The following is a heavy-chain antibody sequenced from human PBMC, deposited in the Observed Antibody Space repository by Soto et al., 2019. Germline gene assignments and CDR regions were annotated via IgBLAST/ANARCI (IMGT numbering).Heavy chain of an antibody. D-gene: IGHD2-21*02. Sequence: QVQLVQSGAEEKKPGSSVKVSCKASGGTFSAYAISWVRQAPGQGLVWMGGIIPTYGTQKYAHKFQGRVKVTADEVRATAYMELSSLRSDDTAVYFCVGGVTATTAGVSWGRGTQITASS. V-gene: IGHV1-69*01. CDR1: GGTFSAYA. CDR2: IIPTYGTQ. J-gene: IGHJ4*02. CDR3: VGGVTATTAGVS.